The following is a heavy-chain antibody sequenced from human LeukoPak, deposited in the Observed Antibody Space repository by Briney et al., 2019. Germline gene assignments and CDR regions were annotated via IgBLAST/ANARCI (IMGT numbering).Heavy chain of an antibody. V-gene: IGHV1-2*02. J-gene: IGHJ4*02. CDR1: GCTFTGYY. CDR2: INPNSGGT. CDR3: AGSKAGYDFWSGYYYFDY. D-gene: IGHD3-3*01. Sequence: ASVKVSCKASGCTFTGYYMHWVRQAPGQGLEWMGWINPNSGGTNYAQKFQGRVTMTRDTSISTAYMELSRLRSDDTAVYYCAGSKAGYDFWSGYYYFDYWGQGTLVTVSS.